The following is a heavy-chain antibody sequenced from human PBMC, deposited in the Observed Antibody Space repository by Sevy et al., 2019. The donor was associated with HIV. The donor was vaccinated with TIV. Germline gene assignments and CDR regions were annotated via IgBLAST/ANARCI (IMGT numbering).Heavy chain of an antibody. V-gene: IGHV3-15*01. CDR2: IKSKTDGGTT. Sequence: GSLRLSCAASGFTFSNAWMSWVRQAPGKGLKWVGRIKSKTDGGTTDYAAPVKGRFTISRDDSKKTLYLQMNSLKTEDTAVYYCTTTYYYDSSGYYYGGDDAFDIWGQGTMVTVSS. CDR3: TTTYYYDSSGYYYGGDDAFDI. CDR1: GFTFSNAW. D-gene: IGHD3-22*01. J-gene: IGHJ3*02.